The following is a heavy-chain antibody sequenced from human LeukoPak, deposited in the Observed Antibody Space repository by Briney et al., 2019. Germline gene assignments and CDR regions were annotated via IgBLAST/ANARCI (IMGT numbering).Heavy chain of an antibody. CDR2: IYYSGST. V-gene: IGHV4-59*01. Sequence: PSETLSLTCTVSGDPMSRYYWSWIRQSPGKGLEWIGYIYYSGSTNYNPSLKSRVTMSVDTSKNKFSLNLSSVTAADTAVYYCARGGKYYDYVWGSYIFDYWGQGTLVTVSS. CDR1: GDPMSRYY. CDR3: ARGGKYYDYVWGSYIFDY. D-gene: IGHD3-16*01. J-gene: IGHJ4*02.